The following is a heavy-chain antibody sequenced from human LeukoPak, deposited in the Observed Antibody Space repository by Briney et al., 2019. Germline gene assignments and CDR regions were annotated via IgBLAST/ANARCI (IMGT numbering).Heavy chain of an antibody. J-gene: IGHJ4*02. CDR3: ARVLGSYYFDY. Sequence: GASVNVSCKASGYTFTGYYMHWVRQAPGQGLEWMGWINPNSGGTNYAQRFQGKVTMTRDTSISTAYMELSRLRSDDTAVYYCARVLGSYYFDYWGQGTLVTVSS. D-gene: IGHD1-26*01. CDR1: GYTFTGYY. CDR2: INPNSGGT. V-gene: IGHV1-2*02.